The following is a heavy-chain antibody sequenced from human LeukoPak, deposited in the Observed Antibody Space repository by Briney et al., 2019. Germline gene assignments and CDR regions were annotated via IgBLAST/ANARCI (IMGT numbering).Heavy chain of an antibody. D-gene: IGHD6-19*01. Sequence: GGSLRLSCAASGFTFDDYAMRWVRQAPGKGLEWVSGISWNSGNIGYADSVKGRFTISRDNAKNSLYLQMNSLRAEDTALYYCAKSVIAVAGTGSRFDYWGQGTLVTVSS. CDR3: AKSVIAVAGTGSRFDY. CDR1: GFTFDDYA. J-gene: IGHJ4*02. V-gene: IGHV3-9*01. CDR2: ISWNSGNI.